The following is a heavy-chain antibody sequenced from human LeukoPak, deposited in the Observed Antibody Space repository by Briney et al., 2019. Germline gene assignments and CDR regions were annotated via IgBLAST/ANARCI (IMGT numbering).Heavy chain of an antibody. D-gene: IGHD6-19*01. CDR1: GGSISSYY. CDR2: IYYSGST. J-gene: IGHJ4*02. Sequence: SETLSLTCTVSGGSISSYYWGWIRQPPGKGLEWIGSIYYSGSTYYNPSLKSRVTISVDTSKNQFSLKLSSVTAADTAVYYCARQYNSGWYFSDYWGQGTLVTVSS. CDR3: ARQYNSGWYFSDY. V-gene: IGHV4-39*01.